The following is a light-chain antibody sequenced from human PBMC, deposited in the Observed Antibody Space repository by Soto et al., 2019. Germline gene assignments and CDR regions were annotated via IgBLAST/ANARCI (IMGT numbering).Light chain of an antibody. Sequence: EIVMTQSPATLSVSPGERATLSCRTSQTVSSSLAWYQQKPGQAPRLLIYGASTRATGFPARFSGSGSGTEFTITIISLQSEDFAVYYCHQYNNWPFTFGPGTKVDI. CDR1: QTVSSS. CDR2: GAS. CDR3: HQYNNWPFT. V-gene: IGKV3-15*01. J-gene: IGKJ3*01.